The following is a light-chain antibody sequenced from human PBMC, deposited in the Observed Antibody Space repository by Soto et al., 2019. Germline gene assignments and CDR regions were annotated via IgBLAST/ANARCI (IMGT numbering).Light chain of an antibody. CDR3: SSYTIINSYV. J-gene: IGLJ1*01. CDR1: SSDVGGYNY. Sequence: QSVLTQPASVSGSPGQSITISCTGTSSDVGGYNYVSWYQHHPGKAPKLMIFEVTPRPSGVSNRFSGSESGNTASLTISGLQAEDEADYYCSSYTIINSYVFGTGTKVTVL. V-gene: IGLV2-14*01. CDR2: EVT.